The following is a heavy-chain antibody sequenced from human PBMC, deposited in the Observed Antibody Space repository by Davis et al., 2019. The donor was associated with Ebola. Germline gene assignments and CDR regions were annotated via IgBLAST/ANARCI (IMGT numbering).Heavy chain of an antibody. CDR3: ARDPLGYCSGGSCPPFLTKYGMDV. V-gene: IGHV3-21*01. CDR1: GFTFSIYT. CDR2: ISSSGSYI. J-gene: IGHJ6*02. D-gene: IGHD2-15*01. Sequence: GGSLRLSCAASGFTFSIYTMNWVRQAPGEGLEWVSSISSSGSYIYYPDSVRGRFTISRDNAKNSLYLQMNSLRAEDTAVYYCARDPLGYCSGGSCPPFLTKYGMDVWGQGTTVTVSS.